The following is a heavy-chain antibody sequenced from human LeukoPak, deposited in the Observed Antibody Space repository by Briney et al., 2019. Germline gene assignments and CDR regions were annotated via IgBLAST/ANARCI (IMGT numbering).Heavy chain of an antibody. CDR1: GGSISSSSYY. J-gene: IGHJ4*02. V-gene: IGHV4-39*01. Sequence: SETLSLTCAVSGGSISSSSYYWGWIRQPPGKGLEWIGSIYYSGSTYYNPSLKSRVTISVDTSKNQLSLILNSVTAADTAVYYCARYARSYFDYWGQGTLVTVSS. D-gene: IGHD6-6*01. CDR3: ARYARSYFDY. CDR2: IYYSGST.